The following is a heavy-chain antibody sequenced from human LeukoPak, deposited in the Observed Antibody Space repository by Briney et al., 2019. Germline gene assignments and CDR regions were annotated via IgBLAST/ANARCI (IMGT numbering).Heavy chain of an antibody. CDR2: IFYRGST. D-gene: IGHD5-12*01. J-gene: IGHJ4*02. Sequence: SETLSLTCTVSGGSISSYYWGWIRQPPGKGLEWIGNIFYRGSTDFNPSLKSRVTISVDTSKNQFSLKLSSVTAADTAVYYCARDGYSGNDGLWGQGTLVTVSS. V-gene: IGHV4-59*01. CDR3: ARDGYSGNDGL. CDR1: GGSISSYY.